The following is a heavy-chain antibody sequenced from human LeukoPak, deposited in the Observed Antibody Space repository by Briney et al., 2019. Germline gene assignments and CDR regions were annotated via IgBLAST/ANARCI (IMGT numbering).Heavy chain of an antibody. CDR2: IFYTGST. J-gene: IGHJ5*02. CDR1: GESVSSRNYY. CDR3: AHYYDSSGYYFNWFDP. Sequence: SETLSLTCSVSGESVSSRNYYWAWIRQPPGRGLEWIANIFYTGSTYYNPSLKGRVTISVDTSKNQFSLKLSSVTAADTAVYYCAHYYDSSGYYFNWFDPWGQGTLVTVSS. D-gene: IGHD3-22*01. V-gene: IGHV4-39*01.